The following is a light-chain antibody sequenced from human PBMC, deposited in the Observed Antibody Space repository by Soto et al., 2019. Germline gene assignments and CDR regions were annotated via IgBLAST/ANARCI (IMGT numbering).Light chain of an antibody. V-gene: IGLV2-14*01. J-gene: IGLJ2*01. CDR3: SSYTSSSTLVV. Sequence: QSVLTQPASVSGSPGQSITISCTGTSSDVGGYNYVSWYQQHPGKAPKLMIYDVSNRSSGVSNRFSGYKSGNTASLTISGLQAEDVADYYCSSYTSSSTLVVFGGGTKLTVL. CDR2: DVS. CDR1: SSDVGGYNY.